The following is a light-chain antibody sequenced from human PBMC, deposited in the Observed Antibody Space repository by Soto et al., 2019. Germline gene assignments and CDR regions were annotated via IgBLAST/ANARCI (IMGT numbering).Light chain of an antibody. Sequence: AIQMPQSPSSLSASVGDRVTITCRASQVIRNDLGWYQQKPGKAPKLLSYGASNLQSGVPSRFSGSGSGTDFTLTITSLQPEDFATYYCLHDHNYPWTFGQGTKVDIK. CDR2: GAS. CDR1: QVIRND. V-gene: IGKV1-6*01. J-gene: IGKJ1*01. CDR3: LHDHNYPWT.